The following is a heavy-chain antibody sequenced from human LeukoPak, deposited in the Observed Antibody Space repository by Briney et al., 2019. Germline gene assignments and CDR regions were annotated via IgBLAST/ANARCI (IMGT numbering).Heavy chain of an antibody. CDR1: GFTFSSYG. Sequence: GGSLRLSCAASGFTFSSYGMHWVRQAPGKGLEWVAFIRYDGSNKYYADSVKGRFTISRDNSKNTLYLQMNSLRAEDTAVYYCAKDGLIAAGKRGYYCMDVWGKGTTVTVSS. CDR3: AKDGLIAAGKRGYYCMDV. D-gene: IGHD6-13*01. CDR2: IRYDGSNK. J-gene: IGHJ6*03. V-gene: IGHV3-30*02.